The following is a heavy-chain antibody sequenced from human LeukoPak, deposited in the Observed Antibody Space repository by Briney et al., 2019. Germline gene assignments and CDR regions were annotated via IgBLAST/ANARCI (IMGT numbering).Heavy chain of an antibody. CDR2: IYYSGTT. J-gene: IGHJ4*02. D-gene: IGHD3-10*01. CDR1: GASISSYY. V-gene: IGHV4-59*12. Sequence: SEALSLTCTVSGASISSYYWSWFRQPPGQGLEWIGYIYYSGTTDYNPSLRSRVSISVDTSKIQFSLKLSSVTAADTAVYYCARGGRVRGVIIKAHDYWGQGTLVTVSS. CDR3: ARGGRVRGVIIKAHDY.